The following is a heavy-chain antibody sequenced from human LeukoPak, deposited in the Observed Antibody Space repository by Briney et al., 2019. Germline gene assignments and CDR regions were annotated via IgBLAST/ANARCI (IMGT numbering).Heavy chain of an antibody. CDR3: ARVGYSSSWYATFYYYYMDV. CDR2: IRYDGSNK. Sequence: GGSLRLSCAASGFTFSSYGMHWVRQAPGKGLEWVAFIRYDGSNKYYADSVKGRFTIPRDNSKNTLYLQMNSLRAEDTAVYYCARVGYSSSWYATFYYYYMDVWGKGTTVTVSS. J-gene: IGHJ6*03. D-gene: IGHD6-13*01. CDR1: GFTFSSYG. V-gene: IGHV3-30*02.